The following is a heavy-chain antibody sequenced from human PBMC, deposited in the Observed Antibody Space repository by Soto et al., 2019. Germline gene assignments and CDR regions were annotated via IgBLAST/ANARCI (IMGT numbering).Heavy chain of an antibody. CDR2: IYYSGST. D-gene: IGHD3-9*01. V-gene: IGHV4-59*01. J-gene: IGHJ6*02. CDR1: GGSISSYY. Sequence: PSETLSLTCTVSGGSISSYYWSWIRQPPGKGLEWIGYIYYSGSTNYNPSLKSRVTISVDTSKNQFSLKLSSVTAADTAVYYCARDEIYYDILTGSQGYYGMDVWGQGTTVTVSS. CDR3: ARDEIYYDILTGSQGYYGMDV.